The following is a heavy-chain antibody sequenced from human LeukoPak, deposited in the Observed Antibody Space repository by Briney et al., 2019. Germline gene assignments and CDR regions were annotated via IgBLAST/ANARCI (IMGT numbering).Heavy chain of an antibody. CDR2: IYYSGST. V-gene: IGHV4-39*01. J-gene: IGHJ2*01. D-gene: IGHD6-19*01. CDR1: GGSISSSSYY. Sequence: SETLSLTCTVSGGSISSSSYYWGWIRQPPGKGLEWIGSIYYSGSTYYNPSLKSRVTISVDTSKNQFCLKLSSVTAADTAVYYCARNGYSSGWLYWYFDLWGRGTLVTVSS. CDR3: ARNGYSSGWLYWYFDL.